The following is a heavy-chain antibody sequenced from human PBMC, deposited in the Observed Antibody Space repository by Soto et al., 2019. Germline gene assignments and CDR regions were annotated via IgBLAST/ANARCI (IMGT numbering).Heavy chain of an antibody. CDR3: TREAVVAENWFDP. Sequence: QVRLVQSGAEVKRPGASVKVSCRASGYTFVDYALHWVRQAPGQGLEWVGWMNPKTGIIKSSHKFEDRVSITRYTATSTAYMELSGLRSEDTAVYFCTREAVVAENWFDPWGQGTLVTVSS. D-gene: IGHD3-22*01. J-gene: IGHJ5*02. V-gene: IGHV1-3*01. CDR2: MNPKTGII. CDR1: GYTFVDYA.